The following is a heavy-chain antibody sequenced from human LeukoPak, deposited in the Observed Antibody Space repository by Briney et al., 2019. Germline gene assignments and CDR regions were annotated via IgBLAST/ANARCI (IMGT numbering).Heavy chain of an antibody. Sequence: RASVKVSCNASGYTFTSYDINWVRQTTGQGLEWMGWMNPNSGDTGYIQKFQGRVTMTRNISISTAYMELSSLRFEDTAVYYCARQLGAYGMDVWGQGTTVTVSS. J-gene: IGHJ6*02. CDR2: MNPNSGDT. CDR3: ARQLGAYGMDV. CDR1: GYTFTSYD. D-gene: IGHD1-1*01. V-gene: IGHV1-8*01.